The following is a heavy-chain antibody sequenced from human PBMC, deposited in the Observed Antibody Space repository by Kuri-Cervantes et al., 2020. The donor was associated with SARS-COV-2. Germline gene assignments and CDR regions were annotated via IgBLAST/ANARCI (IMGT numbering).Heavy chain of an antibody. D-gene: IGHD5-18*01. CDR3: ARVVLDTATYDY. CDR2: IYHSGST. Sequence: SQTLSLTCAVSGYSISSGYYWGWIRQPPGKGLEWIGSIYHSGSTYYNPSLKSRVTISVDTSKNQFSLKLSSVTAADTAVYYCARVVLDTATYDYWGQGTLVTVSS. J-gene: IGHJ4*02. V-gene: IGHV4-38-2*01. CDR1: GYSISSGYY.